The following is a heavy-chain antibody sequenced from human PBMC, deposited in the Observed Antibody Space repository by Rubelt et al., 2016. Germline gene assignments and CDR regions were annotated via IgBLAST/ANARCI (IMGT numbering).Heavy chain of an antibody. CDR3: ARDADYYDTSEHFDY. CDR2: INTEDGGT. J-gene: IGHJ4*02. V-gene: IGHV1-46*03. CDR1: GYTFTSFY. Sequence: GASVKVSCKPSGYTFTSFYIHWMRQGPGQGLEWMGLINTEDGGTIYAQKFRGRVTVTRDTSTSTVYFQLSRLRSEDTAVYFGARDADYYDTSEHFDYWGQGSLVVVSS. D-gene: IGHD3-22*01.